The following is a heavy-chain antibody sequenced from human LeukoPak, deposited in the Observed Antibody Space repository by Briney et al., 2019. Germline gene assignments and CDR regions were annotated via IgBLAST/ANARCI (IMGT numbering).Heavy chain of an antibody. CDR3: ARGVAARPGGH. Sequence: ASVKVSCKASGYTFTAYYMHWVRQAPGQGLEWMGWINPNSGGTNYAQKFQGRVTMTRDTSITTAYMELSRLTSDDTAVYYCARGVAARPGGHWVQGTLVTVSS. J-gene: IGHJ4*02. CDR2: INPNSGGT. CDR1: GYTFTAYY. V-gene: IGHV1-2*02. D-gene: IGHD6-6*01.